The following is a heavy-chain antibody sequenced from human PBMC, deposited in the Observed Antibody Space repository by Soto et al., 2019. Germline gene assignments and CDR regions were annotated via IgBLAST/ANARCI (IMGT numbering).Heavy chain of an antibody. CDR2: ISGSGGST. CDR3: AQDLNLRFLEWLTN. V-gene: IGHV3-23*01. Sequence: EVQLLESGGGLVQPGGSLRLSCAASGFTFSSYAMSWVRQAPGKGLEWVSAISGSGGSTYYADSVKGRFTISRDNSKNTLYLQMNSLRAEDTAVYYCAQDLNLRFLEWLTNWGQGTLVTVSS. J-gene: IGHJ4*02. D-gene: IGHD3-3*01. CDR1: GFTFSSYA.